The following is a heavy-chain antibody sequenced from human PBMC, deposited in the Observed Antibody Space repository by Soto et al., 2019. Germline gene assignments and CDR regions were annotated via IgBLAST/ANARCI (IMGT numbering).Heavy chain of an antibody. Sequence: GGSLRLSCAASGFTFDDYTMHWVRQAPGKGLEWVSLISWDGGSTYYADSVKGRFTISRDNSKNSLYLQMNSLRTEDTALYYCAKAGSGYYYYGMDVRGQGTTVTVSS. CDR2: ISWDGGST. CDR1: GFTFDDYT. V-gene: IGHV3-43*01. CDR3: AKAGSGYYYYGMDV. J-gene: IGHJ6*02. D-gene: IGHD3-22*01.